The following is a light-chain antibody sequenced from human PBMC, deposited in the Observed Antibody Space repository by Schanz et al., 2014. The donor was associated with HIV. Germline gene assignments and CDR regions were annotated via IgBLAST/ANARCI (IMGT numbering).Light chain of an antibody. J-gene: IGLJ3*02. Sequence: QSVLTQPPSASGTPGQRVTISCSGGASNIGHYDVFWDQPPPGAAPKVIMDWTSQRPSGVPDRFSGSKSGTSASLAISGLQSEDEADYYCGTWDDSLKGWVFGGGTKLTVL. CDR1: ASNIGHYD. CDR3: GTWDDSLKGWV. V-gene: IGLV1-44*01. CDR2: WTS.